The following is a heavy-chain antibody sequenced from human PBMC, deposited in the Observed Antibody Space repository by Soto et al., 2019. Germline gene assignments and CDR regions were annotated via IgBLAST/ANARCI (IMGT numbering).Heavy chain of an antibody. CDR1: GDPVSSYY. D-gene: IGHD2-15*01. V-gene: IGHV4-4*07. CDR3: VRDCSGGGCYSDYGMDV. J-gene: IGHJ6*02. CDR2: IYISGST. Sequence: TLSLTCTVSGDPVSSYYWSWIRQPAGRGLEWIGRIYISGSTDYNPSLKGRVSMSVDRSKNQFSLKLTSVTAADTAVYYCVRDCSGGGCYSDYGMDVWGQGTTVTVSS.